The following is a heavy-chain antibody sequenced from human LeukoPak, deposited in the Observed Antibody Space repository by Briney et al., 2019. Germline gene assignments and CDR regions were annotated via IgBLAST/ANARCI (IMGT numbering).Heavy chain of an antibody. CDR1: GSTFTDYY. D-gene: IGHD2-21*01. V-gene: IGHV1-2*02. J-gene: IGHJ4*02. Sequence: GASVKVSCKASGSTFTDYYMHWVRQAPGQGLEWMGWINPNSGGTNFAQKFQGRVTMTRDTSISTAYMELRSLRSEDTAVYYCATDLLGKVAHLHRSYHWGQGTLVTVSS. CDR3: ATDLLGKVAHLHRSYH. CDR2: INPNSGGT.